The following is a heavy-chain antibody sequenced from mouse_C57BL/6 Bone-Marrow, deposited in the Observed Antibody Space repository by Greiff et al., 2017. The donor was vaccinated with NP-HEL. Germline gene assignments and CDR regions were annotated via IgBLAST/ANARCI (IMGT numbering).Heavy chain of an antibody. CDR2: IDPSDSYT. Sequence: QVQLQQPGAELVMPGASVKLSCKASGYTFTSYWMHWVKQRPGQGLEWIGEIDPSDSYTNYNQKFKGKATLTVDKSSSTAYMQLSSLTSEDSAVYYCSKVGDSNYEDYWGQGTTLTVSS. CDR3: SKVGDSNYEDY. V-gene: IGHV1-69*01. CDR1: GYTFTSYW. J-gene: IGHJ2*01. D-gene: IGHD2-5*01.